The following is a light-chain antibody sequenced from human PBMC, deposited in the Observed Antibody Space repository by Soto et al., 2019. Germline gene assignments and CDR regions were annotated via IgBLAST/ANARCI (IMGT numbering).Light chain of an antibody. Sequence: QAVVTQGPSFSVSPGGTVTHTCGLSSGSVSTSYYPSWYQQTPGQAPRTLIYSTNTRSSGVPDRFSGSILGNKAALAITGAQADDESDYYCVLYMGSGIWVFGGGTKLTVL. CDR1: SGSVSTSYY. CDR3: VLYMGSGIWV. J-gene: IGLJ3*02. CDR2: STN. V-gene: IGLV8-61*01.